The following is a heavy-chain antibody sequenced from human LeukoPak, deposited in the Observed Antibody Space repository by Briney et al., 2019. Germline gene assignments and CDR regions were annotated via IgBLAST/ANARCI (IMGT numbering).Heavy chain of an antibody. D-gene: IGHD2-2*02. CDR3: ARDREVLPAAIRAWFDP. V-gene: IGHV1-2*02. CDR2: INPNSGGT. Sequence: ASVKVSCKASGYTFTGYYMHWVRQAPGRGLEWMSWINPNSGGTNYAQKFQGRVTVTRDTSISTAYMELSRLRSDDTAVYYCARDREVLPAAIRAWFDPWGQGTLVTVSS. J-gene: IGHJ5*02. CDR1: GYTFTGYY.